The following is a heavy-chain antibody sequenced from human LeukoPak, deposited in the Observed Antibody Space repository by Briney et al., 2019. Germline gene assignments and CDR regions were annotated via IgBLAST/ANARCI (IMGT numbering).Heavy chain of an antibody. D-gene: IGHD3-10*01. CDR2: ISSRSGTI. CDR3: ARELWFGELLSTY. J-gene: IGHJ4*02. Sequence: PGGSLRLSCAASGFTFSSYDMNWVRQAPGKGLEWVSHISSRSGTISYADSVKGRFTISRDNAKNSLYLQMNSLRAEDTAVYYCARELWFGELLSTYWGQGTLVTVSS. CDR1: GFTFSSYD. V-gene: IGHV3-48*04.